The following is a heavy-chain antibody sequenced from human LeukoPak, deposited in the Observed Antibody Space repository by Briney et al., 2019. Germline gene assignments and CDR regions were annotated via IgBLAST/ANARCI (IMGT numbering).Heavy chain of an antibody. CDR2: IMPLFGTA. J-gene: IGHJ5*02. V-gene: IGHV1-69*05. CDR1: GYTFTNYA. D-gene: IGHD4-17*01. CDR3: ARDVHGDYGSGWFDP. Sequence: SVKVSCKAPGYTFTNYAISWVRQAPGQGLEWLGGIMPLFGTAGYAQKFQGRVTITKDESTRTVYLELTSLTSDDTAVYYCARDVHGDYGSGWFDPWGQGTLVSVSS.